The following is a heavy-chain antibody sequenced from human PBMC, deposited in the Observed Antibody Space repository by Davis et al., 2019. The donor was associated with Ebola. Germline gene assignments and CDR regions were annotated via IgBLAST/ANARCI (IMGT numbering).Heavy chain of an antibody. CDR3: ARHRSYYYDSSLDY. CDR1: GGSISSGDYY. D-gene: IGHD3-22*01. V-gene: IGHV4-30-4*01. CDR2: IYYSGST. Sequence: MPSETLSLTCTVSGGSISSGDYYWSWIRQPPGKGLEWIGYIYYSGSTYYNPSLKSRVTISVDTSKNQFSLKLSSVTAADTAVYYCARHRSYYYDSSLDYWGQGTLVTVSS. J-gene: IGHJ4*02.